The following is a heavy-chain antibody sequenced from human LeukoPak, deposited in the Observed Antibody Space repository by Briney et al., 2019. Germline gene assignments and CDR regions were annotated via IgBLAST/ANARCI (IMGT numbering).Heavy chain of an antibody. J-gene: IGHJ5*02. D-gene: IGHD3-3*01. V-gene: IGHV4-34*01. CDR3: ARGRFWSGYYTPNWFDP. CDR2: INHSGGT. CDR1: GGSFSGYY. Sequence: AETLSLTCAVYGGSFSGYYWSWIRQPPGKGLEWIGEINHSGGTNYNPSLKSRVTISIDTSKNQFSLKLSSMTAAETAVYYCARGRFWSGYYTPNWFDPWGQGTLVTVSS.